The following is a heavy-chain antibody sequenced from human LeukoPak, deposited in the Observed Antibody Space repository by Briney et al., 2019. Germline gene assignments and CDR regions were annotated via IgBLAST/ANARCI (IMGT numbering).Heavy chain of an antibody. Sequence: ASVKVSCKASGYTFTSYYMHWVRQAPGQGLEWMGIINPSGGSTSYAQKFQGRVTMTRDTSTSTVYMELSSLRSEDTAVYYCARPPRGEGGSLRFDYWGQGTLVTVSS. J-gene: IGHJ4*02. CDR3: ARPPRGEGGSLRFDY. CDR2: INPSGGST. CDR1: GYTFTSYY. V-gene: IGHV1-46*01. D-gene: IGHD3-16*01.